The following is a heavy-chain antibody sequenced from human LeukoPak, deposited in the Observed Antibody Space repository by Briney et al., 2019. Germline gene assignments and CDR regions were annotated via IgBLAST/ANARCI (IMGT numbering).Heavy chain of an antibody. J-gene: IGHJ4*02. V-gene: IGHV3-30*03. Sequence: GGSLRLSCTASGFTFSNYGMHWVRQAPGKGLEWMATISYDGNNNYYAYSVKGRFTVSRDNSKNTLYLQMNSLRGEDTGVYYCARDRGGNEFDYWGQGTLVTVSS. CDR2: ISYDGNNN. CDR3: ARDRGGNEFDY. D-gene: IGHD4-23*01. CDR1: GFTFSNYG.